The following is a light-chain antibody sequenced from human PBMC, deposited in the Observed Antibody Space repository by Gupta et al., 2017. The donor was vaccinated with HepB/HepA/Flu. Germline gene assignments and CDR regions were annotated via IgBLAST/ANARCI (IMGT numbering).Light chain of an antibody. CDR3: QQYSDWPFLT. CDR2: GAT. J-gene: IGKJ4*01. V-gene: IGKV3D-15*01. CDR1: QSVDST. Sequence: EIVMTQSPATLSVSPGERATLSCRASQSVDSTVAWYQHKPGQAPRVLINGATTRATGIPARFSGSGSGTEFTLTISSLKSEDFAVYYCQQYSDWPFLTFGWGTKVEIK.